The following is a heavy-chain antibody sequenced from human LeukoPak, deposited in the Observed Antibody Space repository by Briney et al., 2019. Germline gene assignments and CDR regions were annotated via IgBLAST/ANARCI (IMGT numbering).Heavy chain of an antibody. CDR2: INHSGST. V-gene: IGHV4-34*01. CDR1: GGSFSGYY. D-gene: IGHD3-10*01. Sequence: SETLSLTCAVYGGSFSGYYWSWIRQPPGKGLEWIGEINHSGSTNYNPSLKSRVTISVDTSKNQFSLKLSSVTAADTAVYYCARGSMVRGAIPYWGQGTLVTVSS. J-gene: IGHJ4*02. CDR3: ARGSMVRGAIPY.